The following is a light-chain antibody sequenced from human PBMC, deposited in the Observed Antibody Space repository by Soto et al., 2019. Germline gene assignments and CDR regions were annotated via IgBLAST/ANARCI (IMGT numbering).Light chain of an antibody. V-gene: IGKV1-6*01. CDR2: AAS. Sequence: AIQMTQSPSSLSASVGDRVTITCRSSQGIRNDLGWYQQKPGKAPKLLIYAASSLQSGVPSRFSGSGSGTDFTLTISSLQPDDFAPYYCLQDYNYPWTFGQGTKLEIK. CDR1: QGIRND. CDR3: LQDYNYPWT. J-gene: IGKJ1*01.